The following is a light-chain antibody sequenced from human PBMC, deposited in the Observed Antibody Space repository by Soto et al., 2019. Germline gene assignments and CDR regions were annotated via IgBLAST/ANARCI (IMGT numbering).Light chain of an antibody. CDR3: QQYDDWPFLT. J-gene: IGKJ1*01. CDR1: QSVRTN. CDR2: DAS. V-gene: IGKV3-15*01. Sequence: EVVMTQPPGTLSVSPGDRVTLSCRASQSVRTNLAWYQQSPGQAPRLLIYDASTRASDVPARFSGSGSGTEFTLTITSLQSEAFAVYFCQQYDDWPFLTFGQGTKVDIK.